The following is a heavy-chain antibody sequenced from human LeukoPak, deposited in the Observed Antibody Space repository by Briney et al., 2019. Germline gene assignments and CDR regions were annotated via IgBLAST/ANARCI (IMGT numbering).Heavy chain of an antibody. CDR3: TIIRGYSYAFGP. D-gene: IGHD5-18*01. Sequence: PGGSLRLSCAASGFTFSIYAMHWVRQAPGKGLECVAVISYDGSNKYYADSVKGRFTISRDNSKNTLYLQMNSLKTEDTAVYYCTIIRGYSYAFGPWGQGTLVTVSS. V-gene: IGHV3-30*04. CDR2: ISYDGSNK. J-gene: IGHJ5*02. CDR1: GFTFSIYA.